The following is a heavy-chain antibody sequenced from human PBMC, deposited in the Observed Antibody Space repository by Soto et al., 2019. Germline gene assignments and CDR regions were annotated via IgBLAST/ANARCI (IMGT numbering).Heavy chain of an antibody. V-gene: IGHV6-1*01. CDR2: TYYRSQWHY. D-gene: IGHD3-9*01. Sequence: SLTLSLTCAISVHLLSSSSAVWNWIRQSTSRGLEWLGRTYYRSQWHYEYAVFVQSRISIDPDTSKNQFSLQLNSVTPEDTAVYYCVRLVGNSWLDHWGQGTLVTVS. J-gene: IGHJ4*02. CDR1: VHLLSSSSAV. CDR3: VRLVGNSWLDH.